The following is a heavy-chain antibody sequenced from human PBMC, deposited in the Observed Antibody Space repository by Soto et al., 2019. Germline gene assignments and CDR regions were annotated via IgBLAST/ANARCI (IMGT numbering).Heavy chain of an antibody. Sequence: PGGSLRLSCAASGFTFSTYTMNWVRQAPGKGLEWISSISSGSSYIYYAGSVKGRFTISRDNAKNSLFLQMNSLRADDTAVYYCERELLSGGAYTDSWGQGTKVTVSS. CDR2: ISSGSSYI. CDR1: GFTFSTYT. J-gene: IGHJ5*01. V-gene: IGHV3-21*01. CDR3: ERELLSGGAYTDS. D-gene: IGHD3-10*01.